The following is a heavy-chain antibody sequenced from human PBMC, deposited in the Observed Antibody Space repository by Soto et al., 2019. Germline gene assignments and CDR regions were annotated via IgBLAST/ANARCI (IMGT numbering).Heavy chain of an antibody. V-gene: IGHV3-23*01. CDR3: AKGYSGSEFDY. J-gene: IGHJ4*02. CDR1: GFIFSSYA. D-gene: IGHD5-12*01. Sequence: GGSLRLSCAASGFIFSSYAMSWVRQAPGKGLEWVSGITDSGASTYYADSVKGRFTISRDNSKNTLYLEMNSLRAEDTALYYCAKGYSGSEFDYWGQGTLVTVSS. CDR2: ITDSGAST.